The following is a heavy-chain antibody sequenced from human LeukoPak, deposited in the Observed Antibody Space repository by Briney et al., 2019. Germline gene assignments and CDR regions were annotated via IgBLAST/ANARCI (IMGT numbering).Heavy chain of an antibody. Sequence: SQTLSLTCTVSGASISSGDYYWNWIRQSPGKGLEWIGYIYYTGSIYYNPSLKSRVIISVDTSKNQFSLNLSSVTAADTAVYYCARGLLSRDYDSSGFGYRGQGTLVTVSS. CDR2: IYYTGSI. CDR3: ARGLLSRDYDSSGFGY. J-gene: IGHJ4*02. CDR1: GASISSGDYY. D-gene: IGHD3-22*01. V-gene: IGHV4-30-4*01.